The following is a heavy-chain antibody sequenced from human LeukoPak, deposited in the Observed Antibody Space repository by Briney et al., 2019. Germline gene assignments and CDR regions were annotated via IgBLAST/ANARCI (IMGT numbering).Heavy chain of an antibody. D-gene: IGHD4-17*01. CDR2: ISGSGGST. J-gene: IGHJ1*01. V-gene: IGHV3-23*01. Sequence: GGSLRLSCAASGFTFSSYAMSWVRQAPGKGLEWVSAISGSGGSTYYADSVKGRFTISRDNSKNTLYLQMNSLTAEDTAVYYCAKMTTVTPSFFQHWGQGTLVTVSS. CDR3: AKMTTVTPSFFQH. CDR1: GFTFSSYA.